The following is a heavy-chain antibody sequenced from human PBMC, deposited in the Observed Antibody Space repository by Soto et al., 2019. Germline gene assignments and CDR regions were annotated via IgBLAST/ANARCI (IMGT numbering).Heavy chain of an antibody. CDR2: ISYDGGYK. D-gene: IGHD3-9*01. V-gene: IGHV3-30*03. J-gene: IGHJ4*02. CDR3: ARGTYYDILTPDY. Sequence: QVQLVESGGGVVQPGTSLRVSCAASAFTFSTYGMHWVRQAPGQGLEWVAVISYDGGYKYYADSVRGRFTISRDNSRNTLYLEMNSLRGEDTAVSYCARGTYYDILTPDYWGQGTLVTVSS. CDR1: AFTFSTYG.